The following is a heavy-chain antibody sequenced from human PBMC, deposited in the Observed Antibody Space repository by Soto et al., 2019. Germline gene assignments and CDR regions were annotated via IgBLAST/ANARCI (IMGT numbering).Heavy chain of an antibody. CDR2: VHYSGAT. J-gene: IGHJ4*02. CDR3: ARDLSGGSSWYEFDS. Sequence: ASETLSLTCTVSGDSIRSSYWSWVRQPPGKGLEWIGYVHYSGATNSNPSLKSRVTISADTSKNQFSLKVVSVTPSDTAVYFCARDLSGGSSWYEFDSWGPGTLVTVSS. D-gene: IGHD6-13*01. CDR1: GDSIRSSY. V-gene: IGHV4-59*01.